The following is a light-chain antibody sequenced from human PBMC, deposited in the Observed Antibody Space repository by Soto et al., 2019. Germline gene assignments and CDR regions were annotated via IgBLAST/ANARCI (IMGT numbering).Light chain of an antibody. CDR1: SSDVGGYNY. J-gene: IGLJ3*02. CDR2: EVT. CDR3: SSYAASNNFYFV. V-gene: IGLV2-8*01. Sequence: QSALTQPPSASGSPGQSVTISCTGTSSDVGGYNYVSWYQQYPGRAPKLMIYEVTKRPSGVPDRFSGSKSGNTASLTVSGRQAEDEAEYYCSSYAASNNFYFVFGGGTKVTV.